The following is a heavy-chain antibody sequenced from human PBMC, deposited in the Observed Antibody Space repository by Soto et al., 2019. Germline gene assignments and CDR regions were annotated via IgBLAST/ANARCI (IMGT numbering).Heavy chain of an antibody. CDR3: AYGDSRGPFDS. CDR2: IYNSGST. V-gene: IGHV4-59*01. J-gene: IGHJ4*02. Sequence: SETLSLSFTVSGGSISGYYWSWIRQPPGKGLEWIGYIYNSGSTNYNPSLKSRVTISVDTSKKQFSLKLSSVTAADTALYYCAYGDSRGPFDSWGQGTLVTVSS. CDR1: GGSISGYY. D-gene: IGHD4-17*01.